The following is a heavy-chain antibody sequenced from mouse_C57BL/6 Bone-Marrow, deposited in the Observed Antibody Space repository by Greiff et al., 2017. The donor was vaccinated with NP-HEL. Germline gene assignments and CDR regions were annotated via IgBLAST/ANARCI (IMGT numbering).Heavy chain of an antibody. D-gene: IGHD1-1*01. CDR3: ARHYGRSPSYWYFDV. Sequence: EVKLVESGGGLVKPGGSLKLSCAASGFTFSSYAMSWVRQTPEKRLEWVATISDGGSYTYYPDNVKGRFTISRDNAKNTLYLQMSHLESEETAMYYRARHYGRSPSYWYFDVWGTGTTVTVSS. V-gene: IGHV5-4*03. J-gene: IGHJ1*03. CDR2: ISDGGSYT. CDR1: GFTFSSYA.